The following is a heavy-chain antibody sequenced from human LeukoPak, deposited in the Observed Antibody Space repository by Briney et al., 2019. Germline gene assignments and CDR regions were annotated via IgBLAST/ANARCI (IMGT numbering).Heavy chain of an antibody. CDR1: GGTFSSYA. J-gene: IGHJ6*04. CDR3: ASPEPRYSSSWTTRYYYYGMDV. Sequence: ASVNVSCKASGGTFSSYAISWVRQAPGPGLEWLGGIIPIFGTANYAQKFQGRVTITADKSTSTAYMELCSLRPEDTAVYYCASPEPRYSSSWTTRYYYYGMDVWGKGTTVTVSS. V-gene: IGHV1-69*06. CDR2: IIPIFGTA. D-gene: IGHD6-13*01.